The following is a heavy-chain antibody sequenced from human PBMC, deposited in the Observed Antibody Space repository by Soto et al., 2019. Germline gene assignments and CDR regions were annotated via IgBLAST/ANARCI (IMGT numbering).Heavy chain of an antibody. Sequence: PSETLSLTCTVSGGSISSYYWSWIRQSPGKGLEWIGYIYYSGSTNYNPSLKSRVTISVDTSKNQFSLKLSSMTAADTAVYYCARDLWGYCGTDCYPLDVWGQGTTVTVSS. V-gene: IGHV4-59*01. CDR2: IYYSGST. D-gene: IGHD2-21*02. CDR1: GGSISSYY. J-gene: IGHJ6*02. CDR3: ARDLWGYCGTDCYPLDV.